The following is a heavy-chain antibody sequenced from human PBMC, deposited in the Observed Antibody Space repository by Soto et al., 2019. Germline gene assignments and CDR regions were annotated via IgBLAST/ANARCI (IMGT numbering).Heavy chain of an antibody. CDR2: IVVGSGNT. D-gene: IGHD5-12*01. J-gene: IGHJ4*02. CDR1: GYTYTIDP. CDR3: AAFAVDIVATTENYFDY. V-gene: IGHV1-58*02. Sequence: SVPGYCKASGYTYTIDPSVRLRQTRGQRLEWIGWIVVGSGNTNYAQKFQERVTITRDMSTSTAYMELSSLRSEDTAVYYCAAFAVDIVATTENYFDYWGQGTLVTVSS.